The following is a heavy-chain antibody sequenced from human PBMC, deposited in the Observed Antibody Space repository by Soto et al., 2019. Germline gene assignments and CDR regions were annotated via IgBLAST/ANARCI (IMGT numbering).Heavy chain of an antibody. CDR1: GLTFSSYE. D-gene: IGHD2-8*01. CDR2: ISDTGSTI. J-gene: IGHJ4*02. Sequence: GSLRLSWEASGLTFSSYEMSWVLQAPGKGLEWVSYISDTGSTIYYADSVKGRFTISRDNAKNSLYLQLNSLGAEDTAVYYCATFPRSTKRGYWGQGTPVTVSS. CDR3: ATFPRSTKRGY. V-gene: IGHV3-48*03.